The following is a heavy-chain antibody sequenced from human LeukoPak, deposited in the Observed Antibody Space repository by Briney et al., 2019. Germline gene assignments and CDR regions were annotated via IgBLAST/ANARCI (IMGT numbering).Heavy chain of an antibody. J-gene: IGHJ4*02. CDR2: IYGSGGST. CDR3: AKGTYYYGSGSHHFDY. Sequence: PGGSLRLSCAASGFTFSSYAMSWVGQAPGKGLDWVSLIYGSGGSTYYADSVKGRFTISRDNSKNTLYLQMNSLRAEDTAVYYCAKGTYYYGSGSHHFDYWGQGTLVTVSS. CDR1: GFTFSSYA. V-gene: IGHV3-23*01. D-gene: IGHD3-10*01.